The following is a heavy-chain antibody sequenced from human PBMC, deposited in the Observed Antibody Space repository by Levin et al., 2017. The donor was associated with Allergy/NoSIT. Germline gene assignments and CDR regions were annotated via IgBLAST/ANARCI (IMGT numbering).Heavy chain of an antibody. CDR2: IYYSGST. CDR1: GGSISSSSYY. D-gene: IGHD2-15*01. J-gene: IGHJ4*02. Sequence: SETLSLTCTVSGGSISSSSYYWGWIRQPPGKGLEWIGSIYYSGSTYYNPSLKSRVTISVDTSKNQFSLKLSSVTAADTAVYYCARGAPDCSGGSCYSLDFDYWGQGTLVTVSS. V-gene: IGHV4-39*07. CDR3: ARGAPDCSGGSCYSLDFDY.